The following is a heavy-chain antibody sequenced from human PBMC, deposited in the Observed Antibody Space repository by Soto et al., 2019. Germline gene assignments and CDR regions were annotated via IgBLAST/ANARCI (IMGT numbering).Heavy chain of an antibody. V-gene: IGHV1-69*13. CDR2: IIPIFGTA. Sequence: SWKVSCKSSGGTFSSYAIIWVRQAPGQGLEWMGGIIPIFGTANYAQKFQGRVTITADESTSTAYMELSSLRSEDTAVYYCASAGSYDYWGQGTLVTVSS. CDR3: ASAGSYDY. J-gene: IGHJ4*02. CDR1: GGTFSSYA.